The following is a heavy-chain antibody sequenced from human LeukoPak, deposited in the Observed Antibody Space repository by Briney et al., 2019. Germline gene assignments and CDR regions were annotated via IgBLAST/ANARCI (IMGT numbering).Heavy chain of an antibody. J-gene: IGHJ4*02. V-gene: IGHV4-4*02. D-gene: IGHD3-22*01. CDR1: GGSISSSNW. CDR3: ARVFYDSSGSVPFDY. CDR2: IYHSGST. Sequence: PSGTLSLTCAVSGGSISSSNWWSWVRQPPGKGLEWIGEIYHSGSTNYNPSLKSRVTISVDKSKNQFSLKLSSVTAADTAVYYCARVFYDSSGSVPFDYWGQGTLVTASS.